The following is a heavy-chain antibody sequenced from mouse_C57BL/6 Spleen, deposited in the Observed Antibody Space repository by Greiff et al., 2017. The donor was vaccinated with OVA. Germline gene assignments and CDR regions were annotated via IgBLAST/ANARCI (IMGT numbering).Heavy chain of an antibody. J-gene: IGHJ2*01. V-gene: IGHV1-18*01. Sequence: EVQLQQSGPELVKPGASVKLPCKASGYTFTDYNMAWVKQSHGKSLEWIGDINPNNGGTIYTQKFKGKATLTVDKSSSTAYMELRSLTSEDTAVYYCARITTDYFDYWGQGTTLTVSS. CDR3: ARITTDYFDY. CDR2: INPNNGGT. CDR1: GYTFTDYN. D-gene: IGHD1-1*01.